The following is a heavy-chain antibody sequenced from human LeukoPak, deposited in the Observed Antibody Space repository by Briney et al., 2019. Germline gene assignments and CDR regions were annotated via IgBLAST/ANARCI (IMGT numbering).Heavy chain of an antibody. Sequence: SETLSLTCTVSGGSISSGGYYWSWIRQHPGKGLEWIGYIYYSGSTYYNPSLKSRVTISVDTSKNQFSLKLSSVTAADTAEYYCARDSSSGLDAFDIWGQGTMVTVSS. CDR1: GGSISSGGYY. CDR2: IYYSGST. D-gene: IGHD3-3*01. V-gene: IGHV4-31*03. J-gene: IGHJ3*02. CDR3: ARDSSSGLDAFDI.